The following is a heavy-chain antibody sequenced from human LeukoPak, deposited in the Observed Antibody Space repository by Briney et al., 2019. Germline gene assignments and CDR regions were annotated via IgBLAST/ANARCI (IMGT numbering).Heavy chain of an antibody. CDR1: GFTFSSDW. Sequence: GGSLRLSCAASGFTFSSDWMIWVRQAPGKGLEWVANIKPGGGETYYVDSVKGRFTVSRDNARNSLYLQMNSLRAEDTAVYYCVRYYTRQSWYFDLWGRGTLVTVSS. J-gene: IGHJ2*01. V-gene: IGHV3-7*01. CDR2: IKPGGGET. CDR3: VRYYTRQSWYFDL. D-gene: IGHD3-10*01.